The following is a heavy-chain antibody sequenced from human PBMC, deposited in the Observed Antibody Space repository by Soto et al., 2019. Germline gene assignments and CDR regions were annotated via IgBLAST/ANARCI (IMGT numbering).Heavy chain of an antibody. CDR2: IYYSGST. Sequence: SETLSLTCTVSGGSISSGGYYWSWIRQHPGKGLEWIGYIYYSGSTYYNPSLKSRVTISVDTSKNQFSLKLTSMTAADTAVYFCARGATAPAFNIWGPGTMVTVSS. V-gene: IGHV4-31*03. CDR1: GGSISSGGYY. J-gene: IGHJ3*02. CDR3: ARGATAPAFNI. D-gene: IGHD5-18*01.